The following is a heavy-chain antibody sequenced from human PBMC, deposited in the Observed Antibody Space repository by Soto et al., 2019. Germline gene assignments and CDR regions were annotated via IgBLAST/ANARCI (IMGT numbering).Heavy chain of an antibody. J-gene: IGHJ3*02. V-gene: IGHV5-51*01. CDR3: ARHRPYKYYYDSSGYHDAFDI. Sequence: GESLKISCKGSGDSFTSYWIGWVRQMPGKGLEWMGIIYPGDSDTRYSPSFQGQVTISADKSISTAYLQWSSLKASDTAMYYCARHRPYKYYYDSSGYHDAFDIWGQGTMVTVSS. D-gene: IGHD3-22*01. CDR1: GDSFTSYW. CDR2: IYPGDSDT.